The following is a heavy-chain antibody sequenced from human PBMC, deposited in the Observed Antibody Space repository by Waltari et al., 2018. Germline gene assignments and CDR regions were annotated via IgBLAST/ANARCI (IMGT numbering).Heavy chain of an antibody. CDR3: ARAPHTMSQGY. CDR2: ISSSSSYI. J-gene: IGHJ4*02. CDR1: FSSYS. D-gene: IGHD3-10*02. Sequence: FSSYSMNWVRQAPGKGLEWVSSISSSSSYIYYADSVKGRFTISRDNAKNSLYLQMNSLRAEDTAVYYCARAPHTMSQGYWGQGTLVTVSS. V-gene: IGHV3-21*01.